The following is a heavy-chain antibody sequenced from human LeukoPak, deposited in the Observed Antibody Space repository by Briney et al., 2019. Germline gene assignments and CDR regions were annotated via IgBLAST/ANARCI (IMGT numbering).Heavy chain of an antibody. CDR1: GGSISASSYY. D-gene: IGHD3-3*01. V-gene: IGHV4-39*02. CDR3: ARVRFWSGYYTGADY. CDR2: IYYSGST. Sequence: SETLSLTCTVSGGSISASSYYWGWIRQPPGKGLEWIGNIYYSGSTYYNPSLKSRVTISIDTSKDQFSLKLSSVTAADTAVYYCARVRFWSGYYTGADYWGQGTLVTVSS. J-gene: IGHJ4*02.